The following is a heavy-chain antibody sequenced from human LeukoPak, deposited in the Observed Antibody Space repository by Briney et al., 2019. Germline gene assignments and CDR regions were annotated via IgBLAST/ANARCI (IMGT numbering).Heavy chain of an antibody. CDR3: ARDYYGSGSLEYYYYYYMDV. CDR2: ISSSGSTI. V-gene: IGHV3-11*01. D-gene: IGHD3-10*01. J-gene: IGHJ6*03. Sequence: PGGSLRLSCAASGFTFSDYYMSWIRQAPGKGLEWASNISSSGSTIYYADSVKGRFTISRDNAKNSLYLQMNSLRAEDTAVYYCARDYYGSGSLEYYYYYYMDVWGKGTTVTISS. CDR1: GFTFSDYY.